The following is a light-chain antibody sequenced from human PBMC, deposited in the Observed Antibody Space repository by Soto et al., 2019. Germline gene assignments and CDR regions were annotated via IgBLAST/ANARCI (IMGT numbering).Light chain of an antibody. CDR1: QSVNGY. Sequence: EIVLTQSPVTLSLSPGERATLSCRASQSVNGYLAWYQQKRGQAPRLLIYDASNRATGIPARFSGSGSGTDFTLTISSLEPEDFAVYYCQQRRNSPLTFGPGTKVAI. V-gene: IGKV3-11*01. J-gene: IGKJ3*01. CDR2: DAS. CDR3: QQRRNSPLT.